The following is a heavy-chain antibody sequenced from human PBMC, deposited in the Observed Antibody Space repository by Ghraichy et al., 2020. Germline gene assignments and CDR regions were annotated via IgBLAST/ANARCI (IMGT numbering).Heavy chain of an antibody. CDR3: ARGGCSSTSCSWASWEYYAMDV. CDR2: AHRSGRS. J-gene: IGHJ6*01. CDR1: GDSITSFY. Sequence: SETLSLTCTVSGDSITSFYWSWLRQPPGKGLEWIGYAHRSGRSNHNPSLKSRVTISLETSKSQFSLKLTSVTAADAAVYYCARGGCSSTSCSWASWEYYAMDVWGRGTTVTVSS. D-gene: IGHD2-2*01. V-gene: IGHV4-59*01.